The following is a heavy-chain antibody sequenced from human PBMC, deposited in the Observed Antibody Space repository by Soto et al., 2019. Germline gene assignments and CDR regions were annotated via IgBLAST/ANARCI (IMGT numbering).Heavy chain of an antibody. Sequence: GGSLRLSCAASGFTFSDYSMNWVRQAPGRGLEWVSYISSSSFTIHYADSVEGRFAISRDNAKNTLYLQMNSLRAEDTAVYYCAKDLYSSSWSPTLFDYWGQGTLVTVSS. J-gene: IGHJ4*02. CDR1: GFTFSDYS. CDR3: AKDLYSSSWSPTLFDY. D-gene: IGHD6-13*01. V-gene: IGHV3-48*01. CDR2: ISSSSFTI.